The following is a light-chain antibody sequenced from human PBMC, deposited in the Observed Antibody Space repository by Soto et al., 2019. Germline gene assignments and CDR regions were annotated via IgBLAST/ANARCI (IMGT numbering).Light chain of an antibody. Sequence: QSVLTQPASVSGSPGQSITISCTGTSSDIGAYTYVSWYHQHPGKAPKLMIYEVSNRPSGVSNRFSGSKSGNTASLTISGLQAEDEADYYCSSYTSTNTYVFGTGTKLTVL. CDR3: SSYTSTNTYV. V-gene: IGLV2-14*01. CDR2: EVS. J-gene: IGLJ1*01. CDR1: SSDIGAYTY.